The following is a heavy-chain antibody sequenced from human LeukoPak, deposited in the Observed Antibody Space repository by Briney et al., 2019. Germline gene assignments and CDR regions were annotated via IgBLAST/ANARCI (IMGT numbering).Heavy chain of an antibody. CDR3: ARVVIAAAGYPPEYFDL. CDR1: GGSISSYY. CDR2: IYYSGST. V-gene: IGHV4-59*08. Sequence: SETLSLTCTVSGGSISSYYWSWIRQPPGKGLEWIGYIYYSGSTNYNPSLKSRVTISVDTSKNQFSLKLSSVTAADTAVYYRARVVIAAAGYPPEYFDLWGRGTLVTVSS. D-gene: IGHD6-13*01. J-gene: IGHJ2*01.